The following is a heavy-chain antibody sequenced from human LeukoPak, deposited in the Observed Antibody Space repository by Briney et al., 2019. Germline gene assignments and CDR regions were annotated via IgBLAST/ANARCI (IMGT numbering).Heavy chain of an antibody. J-gene: IGHJ4*02. V-gene: IGHV1-18*01. CDR2: ISAYNGNT. CDR1: GYTFTSYG. D-gene: IGHD3-22*01. Sequence: ASVKVSCKASGYTFTSYGISWVRQAPGQGLEWMGWISAYNGNTNYAQKLQGRVTMTTDTSTSTAYMELRSLRSDDTAVYYCARYDSSGYYYGYFDYWGRGTRVTVSS. CDR3: ARYDSSGYYYGYFDY.